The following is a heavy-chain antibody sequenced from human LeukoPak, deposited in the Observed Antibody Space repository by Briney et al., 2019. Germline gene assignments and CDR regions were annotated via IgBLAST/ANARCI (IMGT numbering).Heavy chain of an antibody. CDR1: GYTFTGYY. CDR2: INPNSGGT. D-gene: IGHD6-6*01. V-gene: IGHV1-2*02. Sequence: ASVKVSCKASGYTFTGYYMHWVRQAPGQGLEWMGWINPNSGGTNYAQKFQGRVTVTRDTSISTAYMELSRLRSDDTAVYYCARDHEYSSSNWFDPWGQGTLVTVSS. CDR3: ARDHEYSSSNWFDP. J-gene: IGHJ5*02.